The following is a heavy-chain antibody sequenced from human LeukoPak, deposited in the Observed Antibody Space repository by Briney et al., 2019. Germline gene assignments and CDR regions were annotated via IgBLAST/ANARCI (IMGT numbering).Heavy chain of an antibody. D-gene: IGHD6-19*01. CDR2: IDPDGSST. CDR3: ARDRGWSHFVD. V-gene: IGHV3-74*01. J-gene: IGHJ4*01. Sequence: PGGSLGPYCAAAGLTFNSRWIHWVRQAPGKGLEWVSRIDPDGSSTSYADSVKGRFTISRDNAKYTLYLQVNSLRVEDTAVYYCARDRGWSHFVDWGHETLVTVSS. CDR1: GLTFNSRW.